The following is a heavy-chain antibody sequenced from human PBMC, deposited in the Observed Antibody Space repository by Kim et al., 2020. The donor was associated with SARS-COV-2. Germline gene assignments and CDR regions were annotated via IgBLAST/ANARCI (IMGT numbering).Heavy chain of an antibody. CDR3: AKVKGLLLQNWFDP. Sequence: GGSLRLSCAASGFTFSSYGMHWVRQAPGKGLEWVAVISYDGSNKYYADSVKGRFTISRDNSKNTLYLQMNSLRAEDTAVYYCAKVKGLLLQNWFDPWGQGTLVTVSS. D-gene: IGHD2-21*02. V-gene: IGHV3-30*18. J-gene: IGHJ5*02. CDR2: ISYDGSNK. CDR1: GFTFSSYG.